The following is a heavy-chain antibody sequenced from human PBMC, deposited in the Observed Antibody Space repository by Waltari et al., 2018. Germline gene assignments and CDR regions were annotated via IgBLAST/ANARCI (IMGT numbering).Heavy chain of an antibody. Sequence: QVQLVESGGGVVQPGRSLRLSCAASGFTFSSYGMHWVRQAPGKGLEWVAVIWYDGSNKYYADSVKGRFTISRDNSKNTLYLQMNSLRAEDTAVYYCARDQTVSYYDSSGPIDYWGQGTLVTVSS. CDR2: IWYDGSNK. CDR3: ARDQTVSYYDSSGPIDY. V-gene: IGHV3-33*01. D-gene: IGHD3-22*01. J-gene: IGHJ4*02. CDR1: GFTFSSYG.